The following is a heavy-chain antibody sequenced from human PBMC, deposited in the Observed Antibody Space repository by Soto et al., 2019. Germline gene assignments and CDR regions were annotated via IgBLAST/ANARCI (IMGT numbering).Heavy chain of an antibody. V-gene: IGHV1-69*01. CDR3: ARRGEYSSSAGVFDY. Sequence: QVQLVQSGAEVKKPGSSVKVSCKASGGTFSSYAISWVRQAPGQGLEWMGGIIPIFGTANYAQKFQGRVTITAEESTSTAYRELSSLRSEGTAVYYCARRGEYSSSAGVFDYWGQGTLVTVSS. D-gene: IGHD6-6*01. CDR2: IIPIFGTA. CDR1: GGTFSSYA. J-gene: IGHJ4*02.